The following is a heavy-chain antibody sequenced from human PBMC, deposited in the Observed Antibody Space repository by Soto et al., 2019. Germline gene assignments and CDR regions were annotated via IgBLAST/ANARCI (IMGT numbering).Heavy chain of an antibody. V-gene: IGHV3-53*01. Sequence: EVQLVESGGGLIQPGGSLRLSCAASGFTVSSNYMSWVRQAPGRGLEWVSVIYSGGSTYYADSVKGRFTISRDNSKNTLYLQMNSLRAEVTAVYYCARDRDYGGNSDGYFDLWGRGTLVTVSS. J-gene: IGHJ2*01. CDR2: IYSGGST. CDR1: GFTVSSNY. D-gene: IGHD4-17*01. CDR3: ARDRDYGGNSDGYFDL.